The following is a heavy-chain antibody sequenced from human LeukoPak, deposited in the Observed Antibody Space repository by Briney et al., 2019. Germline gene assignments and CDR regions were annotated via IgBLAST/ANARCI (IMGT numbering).Heavy chain of an antibody. D-gene: IGHD2-21*02. CDR3: AKGVRGDCGGDCYRGDYYYYGMDV. CDR1: GFTFSSNT. CDR2: ISGSGGST. Sequence: PGGSLTLSCAASGFTFSSNTNSWVRQAPAKGQEWVSAISGSGGSTYYADSVKGRFTISRDNSKNMLYLKMNSVRAEDTAVYYCAKGVRGDCGGDCYRGDYYYYGMDVWGQGTTVTVSS. V-gene: IGHV3-23*01. J-gene: IGHJ6*02.